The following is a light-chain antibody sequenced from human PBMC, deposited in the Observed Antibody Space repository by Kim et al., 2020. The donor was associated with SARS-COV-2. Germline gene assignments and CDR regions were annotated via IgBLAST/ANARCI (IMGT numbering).Light chain of an antibody. J-gene: IGLJ3*02. Sequence: SYELTQPPSVSVSPGQTASITCSGDKLGDKNVCWYQQKPGQSPVLVIYEDHKRPSGIPERFSGSNSGNTATLTISGTQAMDEADYYCQAWDSNPVVLGGG. CDR1: KLGDKN. CDR3: QAWDSNPVV. CDR2: EDH. V-gene: IGLV3-1*01.